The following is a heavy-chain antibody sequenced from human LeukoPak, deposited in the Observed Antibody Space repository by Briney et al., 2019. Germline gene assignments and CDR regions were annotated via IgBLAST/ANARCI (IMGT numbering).Heavy chain of an antibody. J-gene: IGHJ4*02. CDR1: GFTFSSYW. V-gene: IGHV3-7*03. CDR3: ARAVSSVVGALDY. CDR2: IKQDGSEK. Sequence: GGSLRLSCAASGFTFSSYWMSWVRQAPGKGLEWVANIKQDGSEKYYVDSVKGRFTISRDNAKNSLYLQMNSLRAEDTAVYYCARAVSSVVGALDYWGQGTLVTVSS. D-gene: IGHD1-26*01.